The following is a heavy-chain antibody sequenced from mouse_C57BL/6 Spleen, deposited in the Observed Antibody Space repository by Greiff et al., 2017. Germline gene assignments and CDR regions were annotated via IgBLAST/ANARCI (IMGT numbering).Heavy chain of an antibody. CDR1: GYAFSSSW. V-gene: IGHV1-82*01. Sequence: VKLMESGPELVKPGASVKISCKASGYAFSSSWMNWVKQRPGKGLEWIGRIYPGDGDTNYNGKFKGKATLTADKSSSTAYMQLSSLTSEDSAVYFCARLDYYGSSSSAMDYWGQGTSVTVSS. CDR2: IYPGDGDT. J-gene: IGHJ4*01. D-gene: IGHD1-1*01. CDR3: ARLDYYGSSSSAMDY.